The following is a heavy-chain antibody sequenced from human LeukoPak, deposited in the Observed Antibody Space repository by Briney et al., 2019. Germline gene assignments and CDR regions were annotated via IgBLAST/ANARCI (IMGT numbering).Heavy chain of an antibody. Sequence: GGSLRLSCAASGFTFSDYYMNWIRQAPGKGLEWVSYISSSSSYINYADSVKGRFTISRDNSKNTLFLQMNSLRAEDTAVYYCAKDRSCTGSSCNVGSWGQGTMVTVSS. D-gene: IGHD2-2*01. V-gene: IGHV3-11*05. CDR2: ISSSSSYI. J-gene: IGHJ3*01. CDR3: AKDRSCTGSSCNVGS. CDR1: GFTFSDYY.